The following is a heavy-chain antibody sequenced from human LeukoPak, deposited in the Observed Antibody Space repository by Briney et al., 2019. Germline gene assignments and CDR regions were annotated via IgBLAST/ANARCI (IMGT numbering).Heavy chain of an antibody. CDR3: ARRLTQYDCFDP. CDR2: IYYSGST. Sequence: SETLSLTCTVSGCSVSSGSYYWSWTRQPPGKGLEWIGYIYYSGSTNYNPSLKSRVTISADTSKNQFSLKLSSVTPEDTAVYYCARRLTQYDCFDPWGQGILVTVSS. CDR1: GCSVSSGSYY. J-gene: IGHJ5*02. V-gene: IGHV4-61*01. D-gene: IGHD2-2*01.